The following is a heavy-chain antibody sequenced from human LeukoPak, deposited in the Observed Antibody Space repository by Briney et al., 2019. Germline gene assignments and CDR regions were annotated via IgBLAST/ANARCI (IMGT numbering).Heavy chain of an antibody. J-gene: IGHJ3*02. CDR1: GGSISSYY. Sequence: SETLSLTCTVSGGSISSYYWSWIRQPPGKGLEWIGYIYYSGSTSYNPSLKSRVTISVDTSKNQFSLKLSSVTAADTAVYYCARHVYDILTEDAFDIRGQGTMVTVSS. CDR2: IYYSGST. D-gene: IGHD3-9*01. CDR3: ARHVYDILTEDAFDI. V-gene: IGHV4-59*08.